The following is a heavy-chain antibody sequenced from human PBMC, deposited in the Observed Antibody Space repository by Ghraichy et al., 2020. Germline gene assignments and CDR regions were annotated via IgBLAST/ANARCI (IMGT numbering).Heavy chain of an antibody. CDR2: IYTSGST. J-gene: IGHJ2*01. V-gene: IGHV4-4*09. D-gene: IGHD1-26*01. Sequence: SQTLSLTCTVSGGSISSYYWSWIRQPPGKGLEWIGYIYTSGSTNYNPSLKSRVTISVDTSKNQFSLKLSSVTAADTAVYYCATMGATSPYWYFDLWGRGTLVTVSS. CDR1: GGSISSYY. CDR3: ATMGATSPYWYFDL.